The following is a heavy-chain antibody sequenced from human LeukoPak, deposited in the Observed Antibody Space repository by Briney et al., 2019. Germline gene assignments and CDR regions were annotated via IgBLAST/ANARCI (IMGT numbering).Heavy chain of an antibody. Sequence: SEALSLTCAVYGGSFSGYYWSWIRQPAGKGLEWIGRIYTSGSTNYNPSLKSRVTISVDTSKNQFSLKLSSVTAADTAVYYCARAHYDILTGEAFDIWGQGTMVTVSS. CDR1: GGSFSGYY. D-gene: IGHD3-9*01. V-gene: IGHV4-59*10. J-gene: IGHJ3*02. CDR3: ARAHYDILTGEAFDI. CDR2: IYTSGST.